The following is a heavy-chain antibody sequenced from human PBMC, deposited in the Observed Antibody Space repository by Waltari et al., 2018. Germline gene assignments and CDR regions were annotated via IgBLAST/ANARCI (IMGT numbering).Heavy chain of an antibody. D-gene: IGHD3-10*01. V-gene: IGHV3-53*02. J-gene: IGHJ6*03. Sequence: EVQLVETGGGLIQPGGSLRLSCADSGFTVSSNYMSWVRQAPGKGLEWGSVIYSGGSTYYADSVKGRFTISRDNSKNTLYLQMNSLRAEDTAVYYCAAGDYYYYYMDVWGKGTTVTVSS. CDR1: GFTVSSNY. CDR2: IYSGGST. CDR3: AAGDYYYYYMDV.